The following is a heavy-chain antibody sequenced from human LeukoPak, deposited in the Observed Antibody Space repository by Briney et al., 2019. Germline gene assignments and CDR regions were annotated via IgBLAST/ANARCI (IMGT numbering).Heavy chain of an antibody. CDR3: AKEGRSLQAY. CDR1: GFMFSSNW. CDR2: IKEDGTET. V-gene: IGHV3-7*03. D-gene: IGHD5-24*01. Sequence: GGPLRLSCAASGFMFSSNWMSWVRLAPGKGLEWVANIKEDGTETYYVDSVKGRFTISRDNAKNSLYLQMNSLRVEDTAVYYCAKEGRSLQAYWGQGTLVTVSS. J-gene: IGHJ4*02.